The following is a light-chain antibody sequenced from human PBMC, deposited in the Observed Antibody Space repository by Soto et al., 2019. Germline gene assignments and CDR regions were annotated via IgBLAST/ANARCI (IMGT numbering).Light chain of an antibody. CDR2: GAS. J-gene: IGKJ1*01. CDR1: QSVRSSS. CDR3: QQYGSSPWP. Sequence: EIVLTQSPGTLSLSPGERATLSCRASQSVRSSSLVWYQQKSGQAPRLLIYGASARATGIPDRFSGSGSGTDFPLTFSRLEPEDFAAYYFQQYGSSPWPFGQGTKV. V-gene: IGKV3-20*01.